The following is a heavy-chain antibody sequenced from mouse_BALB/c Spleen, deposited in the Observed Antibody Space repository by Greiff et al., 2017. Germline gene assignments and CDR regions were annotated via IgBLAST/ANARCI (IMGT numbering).Heavy chain of an antibody. V-gene: IGHV3-6*02. D-gene: IGHD4-1*01. CDR3: ARVGLGQAWFAY. Sequence: EVQLQQSGPGLVKPSQSLSLTCSVTGYSITSGYYWYWIRQFPGNKLEWMGYISYDGSNNYNPSLKNRISITRDTSKNQFFLKLNSVTTEDTATYYCARVGLGQAWFAYWGQGTLVTVSA. CDR2: ISYDGSN. CDR1: GYSITSGYY. J-gene: IGHJ3*01.